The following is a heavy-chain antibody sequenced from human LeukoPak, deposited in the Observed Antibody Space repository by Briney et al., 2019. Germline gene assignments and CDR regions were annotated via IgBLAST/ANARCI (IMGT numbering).Heavy chain of an antibody. J-gene: IGHJ4*02. CDR3: ARARRNYYDSSGYFY. V-gene: IGHV4-34*01. CDR1: GGSFSGYY. Sequence: SETLSLTCAVYGGSFSGYYWSWLRQPPGKGLEWIGEINHSGSTNYNPSLKSRVTISVDTSKNQFSLKLSSVTAADTAVYYCARARRNYYDSSGYFYWGQGTLVTVSS. D-gene: IGHD3-22*01. CDR2: INHSGST.